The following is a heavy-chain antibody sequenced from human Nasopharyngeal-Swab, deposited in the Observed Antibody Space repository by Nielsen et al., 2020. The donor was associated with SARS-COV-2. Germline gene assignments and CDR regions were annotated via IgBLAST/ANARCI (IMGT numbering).Heavy chain of an antibody. CDR2: INHSGST. Sequence: SETLSLTCTVSGYSISSGYYWSWIRQPPGKGLEWIGEINHSGSTNYNPSLKSRVTISVDTSKNQFSLKLSSVTAADTAVYYCARGKATYYYGSGSYYSRANWFDPWGQGTLVTVSS. D-gene: IGHD3-10*01. CDR1: GYSISSGYY. V-gene: IGHV4-38-2*02. CDR3: ARGKATYYYGSGSYYSRANWFDP. J-gene: IGHJ5*02.